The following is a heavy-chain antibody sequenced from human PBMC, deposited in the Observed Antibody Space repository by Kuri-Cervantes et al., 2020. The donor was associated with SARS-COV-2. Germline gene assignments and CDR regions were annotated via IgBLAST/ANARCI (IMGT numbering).Heavy chain of an antibody. CDR1: GFTFSSYS. CDR3: ARAISSWFDY. J-gene: IGHJ4*02. V-gene: IGHV3-48*02. Sequence: GGALGLSCAASGFTFSSYSMNWVRQAPGKGLEWVSYISSSSSTIYYADSVKGRFTISRDNAKNSLYLQMNSLRDEDTAVYYCARAISSWFDYWGQGTLVTVSS. CDR2: ISSSSSTI. D-gene: IGHD6-13*01.